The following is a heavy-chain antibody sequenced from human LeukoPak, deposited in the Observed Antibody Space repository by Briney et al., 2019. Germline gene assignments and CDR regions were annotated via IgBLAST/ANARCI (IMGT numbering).Heavy chain of an antibody. CDR2: ISVYNGDR. CDR3: ARDTALGCSSSWYPTGEDAFDI. CDR1: GYTFTNFG. V-gene: IGHV1-18*01. D-gene: IGHD6-13*01. Sequence: ASVKVSCKASGYTFTNFGFSWVRQAPGQGLEWMGWISVYNGDRNFAQKLQGRVTMTTDTSTSTAYMELRSLRSDDTAVYYCARDTALGCSSSWYPTGEDAFDIWGQGTMVTVSS. J-gene: IGHJ3*02.